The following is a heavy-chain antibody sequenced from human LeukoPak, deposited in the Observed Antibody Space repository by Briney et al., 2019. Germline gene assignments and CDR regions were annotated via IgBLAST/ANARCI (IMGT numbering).Heavy chain of an antibody. V-gene: IGHV3-53*01. D-gene: IGHD2-15*01. CDR1: GFTVSSNS. J-gene: IGHJ3*02. CDR2: IYSDNT. CDR3: AGTYCGGGSCPPRSLAFDI. Sequence: GGSLRLSCTVSGFTVSSNSMSWVRQAPGKGLEWVSFIYSDNTHYSDSVKGRFTISRDNSKNTLYLQMNSLRAEDTAVYYCAGTYCGGGSCPPRSLAFDIWGQGTMVTVSS.